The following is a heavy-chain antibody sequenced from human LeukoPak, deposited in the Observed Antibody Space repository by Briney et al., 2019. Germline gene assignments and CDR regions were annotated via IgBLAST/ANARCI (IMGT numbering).Heavy chain of an antibody. V-gene: IGHV3-7*01. D-gene: IGHD2-15*01. CDR1: GFTFANYW. CDR3: ARVGGSWELLL. CDR2: IRQDGSEK. J-gene: IGHJ4*02. Sequence: PGGSLRLSCAASGFTFANYWMSWVRQAPGKGLEWVANIRQDGSEKFYVDPVKGRFTISRDNDKSSLYLQMNSLRGEDTAVYFCARVGGSWELLLWGQGTLVTVS.